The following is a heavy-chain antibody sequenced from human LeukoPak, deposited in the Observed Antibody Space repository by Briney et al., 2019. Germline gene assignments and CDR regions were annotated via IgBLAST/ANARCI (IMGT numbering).Heavy chain of an antibody. CDR3: ARGRGGGEYQLLRRIRRWFDP. J-gene: IGHJ5*02. V-gene: IGHV3-53*01. D-gene: IGHD2-2*01. Sequence: GGSLRLSCAASGFTVSSNYMSWVRQAPGKGLEWVSVIYSGGSTYYADSVKGRFTISRDNSKNTLYLQMNSLRAEDTAVYYCARGRGGGEYQLLRRIRRWFDPWGQGTLVTVSS. CDR1: GFTVSSNY. CDR2: IYSGGST.